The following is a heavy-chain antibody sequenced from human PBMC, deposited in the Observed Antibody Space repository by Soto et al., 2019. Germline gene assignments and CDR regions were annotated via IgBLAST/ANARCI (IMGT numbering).Heavy chain of an antibody. Sequence: ASVKVSCKASGYTFTSYGISWVRQAPGQGLEWMGWISAYNGNTNYAQKLQGRVTMTTDTSTSTAYMELRSLRSDDTAVYYCAREFEDYYDSSGSRYYFDYWGQGTLVTVS. J-gene: IGHJ4*02. CDR1: GYTFTSYG. V-gene: IGHV1-18*01. CDR2: ISAYNGNT. CDR3: AREFEDYYDSSGSRYYFDY. D-gene: IGHD3-22*01.